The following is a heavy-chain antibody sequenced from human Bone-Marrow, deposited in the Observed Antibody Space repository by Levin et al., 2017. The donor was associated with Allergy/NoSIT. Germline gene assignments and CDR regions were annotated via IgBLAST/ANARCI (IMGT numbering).Heavy chain of an antibody. D-gene: IGHD2-2*01. CDR3: AKDLDPQLLRPFDY. CDR2: ISGRGDIT. CDR1: EFTFSSYA. J-gene: IGHJ4*02. V-gene: IGHV3-23*01. Sequence: GESLKISCAASEFTFSSYAMNWVRQAPGKGLEWVSIISGRGDITYYADSVKGRFTISRDNSKNTLYLQMNSLRVEDTAVYFCAKDLDPQLLRPFDYWGQGTLVIVSS.